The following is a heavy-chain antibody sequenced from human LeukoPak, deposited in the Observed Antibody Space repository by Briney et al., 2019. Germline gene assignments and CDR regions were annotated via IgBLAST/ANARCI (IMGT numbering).Heavy chain of an antibody. Sequence: SETLSLTCTVSGGSISSSGYYWGWLRQPPGKGLEWIGRFFYTGSTYYSPSLKSRATISRDTSKNQFSLNLFSVTAADTAVFYCARRSSSSGYYYYMDVWGKGATVTVSS. V-gene: IGHV4-39*01. CDR1: GGSISSSGYY. D-gene: IGHD6-6*01. CDR3: ARRSSSSGYYYYMDV. CDR2: FFYTGST. J-gene: IGHJ6*03.